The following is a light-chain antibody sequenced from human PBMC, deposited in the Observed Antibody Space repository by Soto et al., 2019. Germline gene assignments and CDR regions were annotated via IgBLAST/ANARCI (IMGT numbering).Light chain of an antibody. CDR3: QQYNSYLYT. V-gene: IGKV1-5*01. CDR1: QSISSW. CDR2: DAS. Sequence: DIQMTQSPSTLSASVGDRVTITCRASQSISSWLAWYQQKPGKAPKLLIYDASSLESGVPSRFSGSGSGTEFTLTISSLQPDDFATYYGQQYNSYLYTFGQGNKLEIK. J-gene: IGKJ2*01.